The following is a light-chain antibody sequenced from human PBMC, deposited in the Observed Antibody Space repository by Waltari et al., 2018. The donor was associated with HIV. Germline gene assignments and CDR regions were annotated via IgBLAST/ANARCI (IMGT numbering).Light chain of an antibody. CDR1: VSDDCTYNY. CDR3: SSYAGRDNRVI. Sequence: QSALTQPPSASGSHGQSHTISCTGTVSDDCTYNYVSWVQQHTGKTRKLMSYESNKRPSGFPDRFSGAKSGTVASLTVSGLQADDGADYYCSSYAGRDNRVIFGGGTKLTVL. V-gene: IGLV2-8*01. CDR2: ESN. J-gene: IGLJ2*01.